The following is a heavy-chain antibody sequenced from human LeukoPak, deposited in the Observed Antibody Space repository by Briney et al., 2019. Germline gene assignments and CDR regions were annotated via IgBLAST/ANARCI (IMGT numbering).Heavy chain of an antibody. CDR1: GFTFSNYV. V-gene: IGHV3-30*14. J-gene: IGHJ4*02. Sequence: PGGSLRLSCASSGFTFSNYVLYWVRQAPGKGLEWVAGMSHDGSNIYYADPVKGRFTVSRDNSKNTLYLQMNSLRVEDTAVYYCARDQRGLRYFDWLFGYWGQGTLVTVSS. CDR2: MSHDGSNI. CDR3: ARDQRGLRYFDWLFGY. D-gene: IGHD3-9*01.